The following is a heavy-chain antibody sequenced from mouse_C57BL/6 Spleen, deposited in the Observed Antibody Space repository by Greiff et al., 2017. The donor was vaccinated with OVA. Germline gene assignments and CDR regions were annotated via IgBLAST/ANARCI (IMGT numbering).Heavy chain of an antibody. Sequence: QVQLKQPGAELVKPGASVKLSCKASGYTFTSYWMQWVKQRPGQGLEWIGEIDPSDSYTNYNQKFKGKATLTVDTSSSTAYMQLSSLTSEDSAVYYCARETAQAIAYWGQGTLVTVSA. V-gene: IGHV1-50*01. CDR1: GYTFTSYW. J-gene: IGHJ3*01. CDR2: IDPSDSYT. D-gene: IGHD3-2*02. CDR3: ARETAQAIAY.